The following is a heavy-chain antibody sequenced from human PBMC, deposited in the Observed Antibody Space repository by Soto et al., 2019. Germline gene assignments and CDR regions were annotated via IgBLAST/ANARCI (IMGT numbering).Heavy chain of an antibody. CDR1: GGSIPSGGYY. CDR2: IYFNENT. CDR3: ARQITMVRGIDF. V-gene: IGHV4-31*03. Sequence: QVQLLESGPGLVKASQTLSLTCSVSGGSIPSGGYYWSWVRQRPGKGQQSIGYIYFNENTYYNPSLKTRVTISVGTSKSQFSLKLNSVTAADSAVYYCARQITMVRGIDFWGPGISVTVSS. J-gene: IGHJ4*02. D-gene: IGHD3-10*01.